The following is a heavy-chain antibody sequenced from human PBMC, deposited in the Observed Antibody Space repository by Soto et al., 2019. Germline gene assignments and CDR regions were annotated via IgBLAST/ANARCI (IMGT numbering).Heavy chain of an antibody. CDR1: GGSISGYY. D-gene: IGHD5-12*01. J-gene: IGHJ3*02. V-gene: IGHV4-59*01. CDR3: ASGYDYDAHDSLAI. Sequence: SETLSLTCTVSGGSISGYYWSWIRQPPGKGLEWIGYIYYSGNTNYNPSLKSRVTMSIDTSKSQFSLKLISVTAADTAVYYCASGYDYDAHDSLAIWGQGTMVTVSS. CDR2: IYYSGNT.